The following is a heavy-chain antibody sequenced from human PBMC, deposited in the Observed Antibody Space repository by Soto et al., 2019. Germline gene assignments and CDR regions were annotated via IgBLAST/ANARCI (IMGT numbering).Heavy chain of an antibody. CDR2: IIPIFGTA. CDR3: ARAPGRLTSIAAAGKNYYYYGMDV. Sequence: AASVKVSCKASGGTFSSYAISWVRQAPGQGLEWMGGIIPIFGTANYAQKFQGRVTITADESTSTAYMELSSLRSEDTAVYYCARAPGRLTSIAAAGKNYYYYGMDVWGQGTTVTVSS. D-gene: IGHD6-13*01. CDR1: GGTFSSYA. V-gene: IGHV1-69*13. J-gene: IGHJ6*02.